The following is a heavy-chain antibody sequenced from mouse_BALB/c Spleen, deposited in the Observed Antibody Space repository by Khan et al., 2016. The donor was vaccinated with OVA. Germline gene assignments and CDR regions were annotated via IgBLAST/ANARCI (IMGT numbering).Heavy chain of an antibody. CDR3: ARHSFRPFAY. CDR1: GFTFSSYA. CDR2: INSDGTYT. J-gene: IGHJ3*01. V-gene: IGHV5-9-3*01. D-gene: IGHD1-1*01. Sequence: EVQLVESGGGLVKPGGSLKLSCAASGFTFSSYAMSWVRQTPEKRLEWVATINSDGTYTYYPDSVKGRFTISRDNAKNTLYLQMSSRRSAATAMYYCARHSFRPFAYWGQGTLVPFSA.